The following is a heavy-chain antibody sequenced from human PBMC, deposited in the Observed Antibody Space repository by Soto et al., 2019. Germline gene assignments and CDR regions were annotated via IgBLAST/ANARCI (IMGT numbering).Heavy chain of an antibody. J-gene: IGHJ6*04. CDR3: ARRHGEHYYYYRMYV. Sequence: SETLSLTWSVSGGPISSGGDYWSWIRQHAGTGVEWIGCFYYGGRNYYNPSVRRRVTISVDRPKNQFSLKLSSVTAADAGVVFCARRHGEHYYYYRMYVRDRGSSDTICS. V-gene: IGHV4-31*10. CDR2: FYYGGRN. CDR1: GGPISSGGDY.